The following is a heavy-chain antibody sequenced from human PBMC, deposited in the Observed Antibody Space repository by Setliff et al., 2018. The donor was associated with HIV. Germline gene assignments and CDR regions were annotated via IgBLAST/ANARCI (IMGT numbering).Heavy chain of an antibody. V-gene: IGHV3-33*06. CDR2: VYHDANNK. CDR1: GFTLSTYV. Sequence: QPGGSLRLSCAASGFTLSTYVMHWVRQAPGKGLEWVAVVYHDANNKYYADSVRGRFTISRDNSNNTLFLQMNNVRAEDTAVYYCAKDRYCSGGGCFSGNGFDIWGQGTMVTVSS. CDR3: AKDRYCSGGGCFSGNGFDI. J-gene: IGHJ3*02. D-gene: IGHD2-15*01.